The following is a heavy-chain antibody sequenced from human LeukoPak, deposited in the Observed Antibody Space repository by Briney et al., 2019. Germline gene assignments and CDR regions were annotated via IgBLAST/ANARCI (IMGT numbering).Heavy chain of an antibody. CDR3: ARDGGYCGGDCFVDV. D-gene: IGHD2-21*02. CDR2: IYYSGST. J-gene: IGHJ6*04. V-gene: IGHV4-59*11. CDR1: GGSISSHY. Sequence: SETLSLTCTVSGGSISSHYWSWIRQPPGKGLEWIGYIYYSGSTNYNPSLKSRVTISVDTSKNQFSLKLSSVTAADTAVYYCARDGGYCGGDCFVDVWGKGTTVTVSS.